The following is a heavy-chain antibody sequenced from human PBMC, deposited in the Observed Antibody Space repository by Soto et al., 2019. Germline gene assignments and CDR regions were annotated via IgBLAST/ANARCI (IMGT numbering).Heavy chain of an antibody. CDR3: AKDPITMIVVVISGLFDY. D-gene: IGHD3-22*01. J-gene: IGHJ4*02. CDR1: GFTFSSYA. Sequence: PGGSLRLSCAASGFTFSSYAMSWVRQAPGKGLEWVSAISGSGGSTYYADSVKGRFTISRDNSKNTLYLQMNSLRAEDTAVYYCAKDPITMIVVVISGLFDYWGQGTLVTVSS. V-gene: IGHV3-23*01. CDR2: ISGSGGST.